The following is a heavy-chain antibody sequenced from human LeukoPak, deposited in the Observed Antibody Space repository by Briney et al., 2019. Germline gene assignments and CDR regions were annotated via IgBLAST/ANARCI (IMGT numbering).Heavy chain of an antibody. CDR2: IYHSGST. J-gene: IGHJ3*02. CDR1: GGSISSGGYS. Sequence: SQTLSLTCAVSGGSISSGGYSWSWIRQPPGKGLEWIGYIYHSGSTYYNPSLKSRVTISVDRSKNQFSLKLSSVTAADTAVYYCARAKSPHDAFDIWGQGTMVTVSS. V-gene: IGHV4-30-2*01. CDR3: ARAKSPHDAFDI.